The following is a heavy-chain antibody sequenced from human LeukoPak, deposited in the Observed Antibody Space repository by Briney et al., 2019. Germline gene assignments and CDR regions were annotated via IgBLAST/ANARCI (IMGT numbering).Heavy chain of an antibody. CDR2: IIPIFGTA. J-gene: IGHJ4*02. Sequence: SVKVSCKASGGTFSSYAISWVRQAPGQGLEWMGGIIPIFGTANYAQKFQGRVTITADESTSTAYMELSSLGSEDTAVYYCSNRGSSRTGFDYWGQGTLVTVSS. CDR3: SNRGSSRTGFDY. D-gene: IGHD6-13*01. CDR1: GGTFSSYA. V-gene: IGHV1-69*13.